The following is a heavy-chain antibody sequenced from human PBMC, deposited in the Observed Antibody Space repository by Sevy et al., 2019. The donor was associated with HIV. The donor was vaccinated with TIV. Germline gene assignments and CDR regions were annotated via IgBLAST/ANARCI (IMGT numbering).Heavy chain of an antibody. Sequence: GGCLRLSCAASGFTFSSYWMSWVRQAPGKGLEWVANIKQDGSEKYYVDSVKGRFTISRDNAKNSLYLQMNSLRAEDTAVYYCARDSDELPYSSSWYHWGQGTLVTVSS. CDR2: IKQDGSEK. J-gene: IGHJ5*02. CDR1: GFTFSSYW. CDR3: ARDSDELPYSSSWYH. V-gene: IGHV3-7*03. D-gene: IGHD6-13*01.